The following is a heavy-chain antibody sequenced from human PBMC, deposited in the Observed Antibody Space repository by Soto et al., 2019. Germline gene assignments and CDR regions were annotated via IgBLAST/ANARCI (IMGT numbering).Heavy chain of an antibody. Sequence: QVQLVESGGDVVQPGRSLRLTCAASGFTFNSYGMHWVRQGPGNGLEWVAFISYDSTKTYYADSVKGRFTISRDNSNSALYVQMHSLTGEDTAVYYCARTRSAWSDFLSYSVDVWGQGTTVTVSS. J-gene: IGHJ6*02. CDR3: ARTRSAWSDFLSYSVDV. CDR1: GFTFNSYG. V-gene: IGHV3-30*03. D-gene: IGHD2-15*01. CDR2: ISYDSTKT.